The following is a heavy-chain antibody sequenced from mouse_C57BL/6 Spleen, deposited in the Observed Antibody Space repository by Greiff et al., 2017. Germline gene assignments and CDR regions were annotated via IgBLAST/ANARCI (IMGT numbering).Heavy chain of an antibody. V-gene: IGHV1-82*01. D-gene: IGHD4-1*01. Sequence: QVQLQQSGPELVKPGASVKISCKASGYAFSSSWMNWVKQRPGKGLEWIGRIYPGDGDTNYNGKFKGKDTLTADKSSSTAYMQLSSLTSEDSAVYFCARSGGSPWFAYWGQGTLVTVSA. CDR1: GYAFSSSW. J-gene: IGHJ3*01. CDR3: ARSGGSPWFAY. CDR2: IYPGDGDT.